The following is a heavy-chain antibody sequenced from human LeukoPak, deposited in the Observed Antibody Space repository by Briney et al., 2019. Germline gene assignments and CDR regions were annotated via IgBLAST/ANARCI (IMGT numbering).Heavy chain of an antibody. J-gene: IGHJ4*02. Sequence: PGGSLRLSCAASGFTFSDYYMSWTRQSPGKGLEWVSYISSSSSYTNYADSVKGRFTISRDNAKNSLYLQMNSLRAEDTAVYYCARNPRGMATSFDYWGQGTLVTVSS. D-gene: IGHD5-12*01. CDR1: GFTFSDYY. CDR2: ISSSSSYT. V-gene: IGHV3-11*03. CDR3: ARNPRGMATSFDY.